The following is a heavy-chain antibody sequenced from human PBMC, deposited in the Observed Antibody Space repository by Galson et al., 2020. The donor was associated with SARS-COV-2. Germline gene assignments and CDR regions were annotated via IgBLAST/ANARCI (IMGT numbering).Heavy chain of an antibody. CDR2: VSYSGST. Sequence: SETLSLTCTVSGGSISSSSYYWRWIRQPPGKGLEWLGCVSYSGSTYYNPSLKSRVTISVDTSKNQFSLKLSSVTAEDRAVYYCARHRIVVVPDAVNDAFDIWGQGTMVAVSS. CDR1: GGSISSSSYY. V-gene: IGHV4-39*01. J-gene: IGHJ3*02. D-gene: IGHD2-2*01. CDR3: ARHRIVVVPDAVNDAFDI.